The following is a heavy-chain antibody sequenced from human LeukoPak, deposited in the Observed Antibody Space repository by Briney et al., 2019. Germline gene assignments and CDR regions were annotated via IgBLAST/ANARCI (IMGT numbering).Heavy chain of an antibody. Sequence: ASVKVSCKASGYTFTGYYMHWVRQAPGQGLEWMGWMNPNSGNTGYAQKFQGRVTMTRNTSISTAYMELSSLRSEDTAVYYCARGQSLRYCSGGSCYFAFDIWGQGTMVTVSS. CDR1: GYTFTGYY. V-gene: IGHV1-8*02. J-gene: IGHJ3*02. D-gene: IGHD2-15*01. CDR2: MNPNSGNT. CDR3: ARGQSLRYCSGGSCYFAFDI.